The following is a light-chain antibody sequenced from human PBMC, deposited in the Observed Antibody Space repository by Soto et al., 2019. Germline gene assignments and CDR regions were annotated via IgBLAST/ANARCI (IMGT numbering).Light chain of an antibody. Sequence: QSALTQPASVSGSPGQSITISCTGTSSDVGSYNLVSWYQQHPGKAPKLMIYEGSKRPSGVSNRFSGSKSGNTASLTIYGLQAEDEADYYCCSYAGTPYVFGTGTKLTVL. V-gene: IGLV2-23*01. CDR3: CSYAGTPYV. CDR1: SSDVGSYNL. J-gene: IGLJ1*01. CDR2: EGS.